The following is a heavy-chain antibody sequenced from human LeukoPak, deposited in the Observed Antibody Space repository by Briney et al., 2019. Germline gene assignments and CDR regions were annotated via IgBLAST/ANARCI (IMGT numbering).Heavy chain of an antibody. CDR2: ISSSSSYI. D-gene: IGHD3-10*01. Sequence: GGSRRPSCAASGFTFGSYSMNWARQPPGKGLGWVSSISSSSSYIYYADSVKGRFTISRDNAKNSLYLQMNSQRAEDTAVYYCARGGLGSYYFDYWGQGTLVTVSS. CDR1: GFTFGSYS. V-gene: IGHV3-21*01. CDR3: ARGGLGSYYFDY. J-gene: IGHJ4*02.